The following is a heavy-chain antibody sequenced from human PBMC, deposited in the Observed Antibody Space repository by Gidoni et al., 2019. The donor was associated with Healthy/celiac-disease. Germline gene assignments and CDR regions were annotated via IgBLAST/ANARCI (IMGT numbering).Heavy chain of an antibody. J-gene: IGHJ4*02. V-gene: IGHV3-33*01. CDR2: IWYDGSNK. CDR1: GFTFSSYG. Sequence: QVQLVESGGGVAQPGRSLGLSCAASGFTFSSYGMHWVRQAPGKGLEWVAVIWYDGSNKYYADSVKGRFTISRDNSKNTLYLQMNSLRAEDTAVYYCARGADLYYYDSSGYSYWGQGTLVTVSS. D-gene: IGHD3-22*01. CDR3: ARGADLYYYDSSGYSY.